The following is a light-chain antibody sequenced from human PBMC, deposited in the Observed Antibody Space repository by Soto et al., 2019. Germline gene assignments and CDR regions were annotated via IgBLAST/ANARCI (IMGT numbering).Light chain of an antibody. CDR3: QQYYSTPWT. V-gene: IGKV3-15*01. Sequence: EIVMTQSPATLSVSPGERATLSCRASQSIGSNLAWYQQKPGQAPRLLIYAASIRATDFPARFGGSGSGTEFTLTISSLQAEDVAVYYCQQYYSTPWTFGQGTKVDIK. CDR2: AAS. J-gene: IGKJ1*01. CDR1: QSIGSN.